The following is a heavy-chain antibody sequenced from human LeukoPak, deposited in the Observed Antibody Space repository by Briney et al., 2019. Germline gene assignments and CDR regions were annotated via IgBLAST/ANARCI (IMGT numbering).Heavy chain of an antibody. J-gene: IGHJ3*02. CDR3: ARPLGYCSSTSCYDAFDI. CDR2: IYYSGST. Sequence: PSETLSLTCTVSGGSISSSSYYWGWIRQPPGKGLEWIGSIYYSGSTYYNPSLKSRVTISVDTSKNQFSLKLSSVTAADTAVYYCARPLGYCSSTSCYDAFDIWGQGTMVTVSS. V-gene: IGHV4-39*07. CDR1: GGSISSSSYY. D-gene: IGHD2-2*01.